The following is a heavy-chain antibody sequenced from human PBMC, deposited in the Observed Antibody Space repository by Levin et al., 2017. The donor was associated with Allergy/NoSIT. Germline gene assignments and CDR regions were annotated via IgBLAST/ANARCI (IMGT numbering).Heavy chain of an antibody. Sequence: GESLKISCVASGFTFSDYYMSWIRQAPGKGLEWLSYISSTGSTIYYADSVKGRFTISRDYAKNSLYLQMNSLRAEDTAVYYCARDVSYYYGSGSYATVDYWGQGTLVTVSS. CDR3: ARDVSYYYGSGSYATVDY. J-gene: IGHJ4*02. CDR2: ISSTGSTI. CDR1: GFTFSDYY. V-gene: IGHV3-11*01. D-gene: IGHD3-10*01.